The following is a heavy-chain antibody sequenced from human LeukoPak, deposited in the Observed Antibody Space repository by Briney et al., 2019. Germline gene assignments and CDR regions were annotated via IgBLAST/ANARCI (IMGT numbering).Heavy chain of an antibody. Sequence: NPGGSLRLSCTVSGFPLSSYRVNWVRQAPGQGLEWVSSISTSSSNIYYADSVKGRFAVSRDNSKNSVYLQMNSLRAEDTAVYYCAREFYGYDAFDIWGQGTMVTVSS. D-gene: IGHD5-18*01. CDR3: AREFYGYDAFDI. V-gene: IGHV3-21*01. CDR1: GFPLSSYR. CDR2: ISTSSSNI. J-gene: IGHJ3*02.